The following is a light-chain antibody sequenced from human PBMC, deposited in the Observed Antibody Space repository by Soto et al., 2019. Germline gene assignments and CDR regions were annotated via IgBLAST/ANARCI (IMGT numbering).Light chain of an antibody. Sequence: EIVLTQSPATLSLSPGERATLSCRASQSVSSYLAWYQQKPGQAPRLLIYDASNRAAGIPTRFSGSGSGTDFTLIISSLEPEDFAVYYCQQRSNWPTFGQGTRLEI. CDR3: QQRSNWPT. V-gene: IGKV3-11*01. J-gene: IGKJ5*01. CDR2: DAS. CDR1: QSVSSY.